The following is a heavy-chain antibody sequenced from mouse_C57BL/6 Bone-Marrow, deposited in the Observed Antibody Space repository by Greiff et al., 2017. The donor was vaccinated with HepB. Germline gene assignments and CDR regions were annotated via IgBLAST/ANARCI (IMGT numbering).Heavy chain of an antibody. CDR1: GFTFSDYG. Sequence: EVMLVESGGGLVKPGGSLKLSCAASGFTFSDYGMHWVRQAPEKGLEWVAYISSGSSTIYYADTVKGRFTISRDNAKNTLSLQMTSLRSEDTAMYYCARSGYYRLAWCAYWGQGTLVTVSA. CDR3: ARSGYYRLAWCAY. V-gene: IGHV5-17*01. CDR2: ISSGSSTI. J-gene: IGHJ3*01. D-gene: IGHD2-3*01.